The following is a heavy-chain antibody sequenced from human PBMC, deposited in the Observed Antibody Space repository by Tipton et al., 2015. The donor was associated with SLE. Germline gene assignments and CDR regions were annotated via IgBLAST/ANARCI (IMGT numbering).Heavy chain of an antibody. CDR1: GFTFRTYG. D-gene: IGHD3-3*01. J-gene: IGHJ6*02. CDR3: ARGTYEFLSIRSMDV. V-gene: IGHV3-48*04. CDR2: ISSGSSK. Sequence: SLRLSCVGSGFTFRTYGIHWARQAPGKGLEWVSYISSGSSKYYAESVKGRFTISRDNAKNSLYLQMNSLRAEDTAVYYCARGTYEFLSIRSMDVWGQGTTVTVSS.